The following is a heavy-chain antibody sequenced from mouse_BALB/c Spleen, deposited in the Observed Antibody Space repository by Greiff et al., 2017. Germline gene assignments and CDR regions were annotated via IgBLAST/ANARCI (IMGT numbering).Heavy chain of an antibody. D-gene: IGHD2-3*01. J-gene: IGHJ3*01. Sequence: QVQLKESGAELAKPGASVKMSCKASGYTFTSYWMHWVKQRPGQGLEWIGYINPSTGYTEYNQKFKDKATLTADKSSSTAYMQLSSLTSEDSAVYYCARGWLGFAYWGQGTLVTVSA. CDR3: ARGWLGFAY. CDR2: INPSTGYT. V-gene: IGHV1-7*01. CDR1: GYTFTSYW.